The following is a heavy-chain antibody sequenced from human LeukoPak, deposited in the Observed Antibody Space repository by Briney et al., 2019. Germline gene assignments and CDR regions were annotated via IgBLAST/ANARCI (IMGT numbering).Heavy chain of an antibody. J-gene: IGHJ4*02. CDR2: INPSGGST. CDR1: GYTFTNYY. D-gene: IGHD3-10*01. V-gene: IGHV1-46*01. Sequence: ASVKVSCKASGYTFTNYYMHWVRQAPGQGLEWMGIINPSGGSTKYAQKFQGRVTMTRDTSTSTVYMELSSLRSEDTAVYYCARDRDYFGSGSYYMEDSWGQGTLVTVSS. CDR3: ARDRDYFGSGSYYMEDS.